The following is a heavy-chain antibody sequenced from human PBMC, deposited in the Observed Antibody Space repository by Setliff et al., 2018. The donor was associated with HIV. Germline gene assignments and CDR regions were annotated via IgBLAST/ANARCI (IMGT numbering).Heavy chain of an antibody. CDR1: GGSISSYY. V-gene: IGHV4-59*08. CDR2: IYYSGST. D-gene: IGHD1-1*01. Sequence: SETLSLTCTVSGGSISSYYWSWIRQPPGKGLERIGYIYYSGSTNYNPSLKSRVTISSDTSKNQFSLSLTSVTAADTAVYYCARISQLPDYAMDVWGQGTTVTVSS. CDR3: ARISQLPDYAMDV. J-gene: IGHJ6*02.